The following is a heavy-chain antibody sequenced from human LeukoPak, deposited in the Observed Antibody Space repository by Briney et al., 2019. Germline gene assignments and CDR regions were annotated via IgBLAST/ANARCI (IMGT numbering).Heavy chain of an antibody. Sequence: PGGSLRLSCAASGFTFSSYGMHWVRQAPGKGLEWVAVISYDGSNKYYADSVKGRFTISRDNSKNTLYLQMNSLRAEDTAVYYCAKTTVSAYSSGWYSPEYFQHWGQGTLVTVSS. D-gene: IGHD6-19*01. CDR3: AKTTVSAYSSGWYSPEYFQH. V-gene: IGHV3-30*18. CDR2: ISYDGSNK. J-gene: IGHJ1*01. CDR1: GFTFSSYG.